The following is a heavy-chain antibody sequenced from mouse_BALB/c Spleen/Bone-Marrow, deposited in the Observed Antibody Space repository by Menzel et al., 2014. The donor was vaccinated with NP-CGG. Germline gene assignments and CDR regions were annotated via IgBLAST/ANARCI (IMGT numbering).Heavy chain of an antibody. J-gene: IGHJ2*01. V-gene: IGHV1S34*01. CDR1: GYSFTGYY. Sequence: LVKTGASVKISCKASGYSFTGYYMHWVKQSHGKSFEWIGYISCYNGATSYNQKFKGKATFTVDTSSSTAYMQFNSLTSEDSAVYYCARGDGYYVDFDYWGQGTTLTVSS. CDR3: ARGDGYYVDFDY. D-gene: IGHD2-3*01. CDR2: ISCYNGAT.